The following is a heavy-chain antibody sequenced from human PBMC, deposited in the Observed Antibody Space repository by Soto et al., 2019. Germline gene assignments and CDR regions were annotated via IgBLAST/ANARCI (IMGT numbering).Heavy chain of an antibody. Sequence: TLSLTCTVSGGSISSSSYYWGWIRQPPGKGLEWIGSIYYSGSTYYNPSLKGRFTISRDNSKNTLYLQMNSLRAEDTAVYYCARGAGITIFGVVPLGWFDPWGQGTLVTVSS. CDR2: IYYSGST. J-gene: IGHJ5*02. CDR3: ARGAGITIFGVVPLGWFDP. CDR1: GGSISSSSYY. D-gene: IGHD3-3*01. V-gene: IGHV4-39*01.